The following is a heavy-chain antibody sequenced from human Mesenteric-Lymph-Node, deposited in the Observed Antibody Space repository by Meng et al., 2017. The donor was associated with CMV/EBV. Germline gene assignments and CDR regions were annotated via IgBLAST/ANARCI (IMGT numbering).Heavy chain of an antibody. D-gene: IGHD6-13*01. CDR2: ISSSGSTI. V-gene: IGHV3-48*03. CDR1: GFTFSSYG. CDR3: ARDRRIAVAQRAFDY. Sequence: GESLKISCAASGFTFSSYGMHWVRQAPGKGLEWVSYISSSGSTIYYADSVKGRFTISRDNAKNSLYLQMNSLRAEDTAVYYCARDRRIAVAQRAFDYWGQGTLVTVSS. J-gene: IGHJ4*02.